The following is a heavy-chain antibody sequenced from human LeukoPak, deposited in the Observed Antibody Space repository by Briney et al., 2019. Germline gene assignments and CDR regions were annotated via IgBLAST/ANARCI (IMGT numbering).Heavy chain of an antibody. CDR3: ARDLTMLGTPGDDFDY. CDR1: GFTFSSYW. J-gene: IGHJ4*02. V-gene: IGHV3-74*01. D-gene: IGHD3-3*01. Sequence: GGSLRLSCAASGFTFSSYWMHWVRQAPGRGLVWVSRINENGRTTSYADSVKGRFTISRDNAKNTVYLQMTSLRAEDTAIYYCARDLTMLGTPGDDFDYWGQGSLVTVSS. CDR2: INENGRTT.